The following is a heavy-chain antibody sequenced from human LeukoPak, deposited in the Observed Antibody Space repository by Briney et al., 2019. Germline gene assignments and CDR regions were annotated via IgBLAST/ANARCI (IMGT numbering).Heavy chain of an antibody. V-gene: IGHV4-4*09. Sequence: SETLSLTCTVSGVSMSAYRWSWVRQSPEKGLEWIGCINTKGETSYNPSLKSRVTPSVDTSKSQFSLRLTSVTAADTAVYYCATSNNAKIGPFDHWGEGAPVTVSS. CDR1: GVSMSAYR. D-gene: IGHD2-8*01. J-gene: IGHJ4*02. CDR2: INTKGET. CDR3: ATSNNAKIGPFDH.